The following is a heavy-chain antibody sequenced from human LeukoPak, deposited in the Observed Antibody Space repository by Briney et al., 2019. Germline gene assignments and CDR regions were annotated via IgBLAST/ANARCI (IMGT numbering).Heavy chain of an antibody. J-gene: IGHJ4*02. CDR2: ISGSGGST. Sequence: GGSLRLSCAASGFTFSSYAMSWIRQAPGKGLEWVSAISGSGGSTYYADSVKGRFTISRDNSKNTLYLQMNSLRAEDTAVYYCAKAVITFGGVIQAYDYWGQGTLVTVSS. V-gene: IGHV3-23*01. CDR3: AKAVITFGGVIQAYDY. CDR1: GFTFSSYA. D-gene: IGHD3-16*02.